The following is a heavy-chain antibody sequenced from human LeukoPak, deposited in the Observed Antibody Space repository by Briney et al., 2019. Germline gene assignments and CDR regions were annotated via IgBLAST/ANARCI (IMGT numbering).Heavy chain of an antibody. CDR1: GFTVSSNY. CDR2: IYSGGGT. J-gene: IGHJ3*02. V-gene: IGHV3-53*01. D-gene: IGHD3-10*01. Sequence: GGSLRLSCAASGFTVSSNYMSWVRQAPGKGLEWVSVIYSGGGTYYADSVKGRFTISRDNSKNTLYLQMNSLRAEDTAVYYCARGGSHWAFDIWGQGTMVTVSS. CDR3: ARGGSHWAFDI.